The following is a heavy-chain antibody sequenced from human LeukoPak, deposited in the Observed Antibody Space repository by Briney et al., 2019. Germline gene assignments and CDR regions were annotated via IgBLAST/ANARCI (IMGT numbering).Heavy chain of an antibody. CDR1: GGSISSSGYY. CDR2: IYYSGST. D-gene: IGHD3-22*01. CDR3: ARDGGGYYYDSSGYYNAFDI. Sequence: SETLSLTCTVSGGSISSSGYYWGWIRQPPGKGLEWIGSIYYSGSTYYNRSLKSRVTISVDTSKNQFSLKLSSVTAADTAVYYCARDGGGYYYDSSGYYNAFDIWGQGTMVTVSS. J-gene: IGHJ3*02. V-gene: IGHV4-39*07.